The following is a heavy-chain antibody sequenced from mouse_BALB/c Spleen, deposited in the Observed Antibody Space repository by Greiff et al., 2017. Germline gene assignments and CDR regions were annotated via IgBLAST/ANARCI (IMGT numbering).Heavy chain of an antibody. CDR3: ARDFYYGPY. V-gene: IGHV5-6-5*01. CDR2: ISSGGST. CDR1: GFTFSSYA. J-gene: IGHJ2*01. D-gene: IGHD1-2*01. Sequence: DVHLVESGGGLVKPGGSLKLSCAASGFTFSSYAMSWVRQTPEKRLEWVASISSGGSTYYPDSVKGRFTISRDNARNILYLQMSSLRSEDTAMYYCARDFYYGPYWGQGTTLTVSS.